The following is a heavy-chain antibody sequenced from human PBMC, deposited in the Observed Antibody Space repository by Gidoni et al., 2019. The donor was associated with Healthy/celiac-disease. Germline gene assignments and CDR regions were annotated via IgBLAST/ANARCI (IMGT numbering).Heavy chain of an antibody. Sequence: EDPLLESGGVLVQPGGSLRLSCSASGFTFTSYAMSWVRQAPGKGLEWVSAISGSGGSTYYADSVKGRFTISRDNSKNTLYLQMNSLRAEDTAVYYCAKDADDSSGYYYDFDYWGQGTLVTVSS. CDR2: ISGSGGST. CDR3: AKDADDSSGYYYDFDY. CDR1: GFTFTSYA. J-gene: IGHJ4*02. V-gene: IGHV3-23*01. D-gene: IGHD3-22*01.